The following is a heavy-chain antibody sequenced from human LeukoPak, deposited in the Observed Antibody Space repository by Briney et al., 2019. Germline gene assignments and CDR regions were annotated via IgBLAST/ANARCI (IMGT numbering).Heavy chain of an antibody. CDR3: AKREEVFGEPYYFDY. D-gene: IGHD3-10*01. CDR2: ISGSGGST. CDR1: GFTFSSYA. V-gene: IGHV3-23*01. Sequence: GGSLRLSCAASGFTFSSYAMSWVRQAPGKGLEWVSAISGSGGSTYYADSVKGRFTVSRDNSKNTLYLQMNSLRAEDTAVYYCAKREEVFGEPYYFDYWGQGTLVTVSS. J-gene: IGHJ4*02.